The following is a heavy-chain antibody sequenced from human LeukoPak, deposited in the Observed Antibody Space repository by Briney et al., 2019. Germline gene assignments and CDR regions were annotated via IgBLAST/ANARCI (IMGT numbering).Heavy chain of an antibody. J-gene: IGHJ4*02. V-gene: IGHV1-69*05. CDR3: ARQGVASYDYVWGD. Sequence: SVKVSCKASGGTFSSYAISWVRQAPGQGLEWMGGIIPIFGTANYAQKFQGRVTMTRDTSISTAYMELSRLRSDDTAVYYCARQGVASYDYVWGDWGQGTLVTVSS. CDR1: GGTFSSYA. D-gene: IGHD3-16*01. CDR2: IIPIFGTA.